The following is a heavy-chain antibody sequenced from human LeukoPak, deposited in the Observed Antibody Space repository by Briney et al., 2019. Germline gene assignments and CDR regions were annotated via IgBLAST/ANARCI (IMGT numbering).Heavy chain of an antibody. Sequence: ASVKVSCKASGYTFTSYYMHWVRQAPGQGLEWMGIINPSGGRTSYAQKFQGRVTMTRDTSTSTVYMELSSLRAEDTAVYYCARDHYDFWSGYYTGYYYYYYMDVWGKGTTVTVSS. CDR1: GYTFTSYY. J-gene: IGHJ6*03. CDR2: INPSGGRT. CDR3: ARDHYDFWSGYYTGYYYYYYMDV. D-gene: IGHD3-3*01. V-gene: IGHV1-46*01.